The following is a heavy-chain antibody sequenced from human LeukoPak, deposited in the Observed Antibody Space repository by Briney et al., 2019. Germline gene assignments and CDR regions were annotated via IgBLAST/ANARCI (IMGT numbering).Heavy chain of an antibody. Sequence: PSETLSLTCAVSGYSISSSYYWGWIRQPPGRGLEWIGSIYHSGSTYYNPSLKSRVTISVDTSKNQFSLKQSSVTAADTAVYYCARADSGYDFHCWGQGTLVTVSS. CDR3: ARADSGYDFHC. CDR1: GYSISSSYY. CDR2: IYHSGST. D-gene: IGHD5-12*01. J-gene: IGHJ4*02. V-gene: IGHV4-38-2*01.